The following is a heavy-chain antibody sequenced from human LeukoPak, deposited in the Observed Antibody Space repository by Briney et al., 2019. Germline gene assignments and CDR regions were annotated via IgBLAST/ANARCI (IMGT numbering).Heavy chain of an antibody. CDR1: GGSFSGYY. CDR3: ARQYYDILTGYRSASDY. J-gene: IGHJ4*02. D-gene: IGHD3-9*01. V-gene: IGHV4-34*01. Sequence: SETLSLTCAVYGGSFSGYYWSWIRQPPGKGLEWVGEINHSGSTNYNPSLTSRVTISVDTSKNQFSLKLSSVTAADTAVYYCARQYYDILTGYRSASDYWGQGTLVTVSS. CDR2: INHSGST.